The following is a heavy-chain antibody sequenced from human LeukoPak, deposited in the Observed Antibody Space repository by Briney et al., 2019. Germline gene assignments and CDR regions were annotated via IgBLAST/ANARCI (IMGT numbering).Heavy chain of an antibody. J-gene: IGHJ2*01. CDR1: GGSIRSSYYY. Sequence: PSETLSLTCTVSGGSIRSSYYYWGWIRQPPGKGLEWIGSIYDSGSTYYNPSLKNRVTISIDTSKNQFSLKLSSVTAADTAVYYCASRDTTSYWYFDLWGRGTLVTVSS. D-gene: IGHD4-17*01. V-gene: IGHV4-39*07. CDR3: ASRDTTSYWYFDL. CDR2: IYDSGST.